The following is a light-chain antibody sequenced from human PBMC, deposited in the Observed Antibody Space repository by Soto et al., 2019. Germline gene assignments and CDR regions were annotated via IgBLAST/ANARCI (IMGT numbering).Light chain of an antibody. CDR1: SGHSTYA. CDR2: VNSDGSH. V-gene: IGLV4-69*01. Sequence: QPVLTQSPAASASRGASVKLTCTLSSGHSTYAIAWHQQQPEKDPRYLMKVNSDGSHIKGDGIPDRFSGSSSGAERYLSISSLQSEDEADYYCQTWATGIVVFGGGTKVTV. J-gene: IGLJ2*01. CDR3: QTWATGIVV.